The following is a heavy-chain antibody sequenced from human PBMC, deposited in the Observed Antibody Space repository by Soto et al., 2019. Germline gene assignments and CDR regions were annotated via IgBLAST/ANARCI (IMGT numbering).Heavy chain of an antibody. Sequence: ASVKVSCKASGYTFTSYGISWVRQAPGQGLEWMGWISAYNGNTNYAQKLQGRVTMTTDTSTSTAYMELRSPRSDDTAVYYCARVDSIVGATKNFDYWGQGTLVTVSS. CDR2: ISAYNGNT. J-gene: IGHJ4*02. CDR1: GYTFTSYG. D-gene: IGHD1-26*01. CDR3: ARVDSIVGATKNFDY. V-gene: IGHV1-18*04.